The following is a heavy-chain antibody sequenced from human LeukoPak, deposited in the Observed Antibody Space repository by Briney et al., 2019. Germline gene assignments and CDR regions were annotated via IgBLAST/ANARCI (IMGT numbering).Heavy chain of an antibody. CDR2: IDPNSGGT. CDR3: ARGGYDLYYYYYYGMDV. Sequence: GASVKVSCKASGYTFTGYYMHWVRQAPGQGLEWMGWIDPNSGGTNYAQRFQGRVTMTRDTSIGTAYMELSRLRCDDTAVYYCARGGYDLYYYYYYGMDVWGQGTTVTVSS. V-gene: IGHV1-2*02. D-gene: IGHD5-12*01. CDR1: GYTFTGYY. J-gene: IGHJ6*02.